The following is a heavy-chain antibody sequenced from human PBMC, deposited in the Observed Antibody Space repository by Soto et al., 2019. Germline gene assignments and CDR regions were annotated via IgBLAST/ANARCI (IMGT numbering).Heavy chain of an antibody. Sequence: EVQLVESGGGRVKPGGSLRLSCAASGFTFSSYSMNWVRQPPGTGLEWVSSISSSSSYKYYADSVKGRFTITRDNAKNSLYLQMNSLRAEDTAVYYCARDTNDFWSGYYMYWGQGTLVTVSS. V-gene: IGHV3-21*01. J-gene: IGHJ4*02. D-gene: IGHD3-3*01. CDR2: ISSSSSYK. CDR3: ARDTNDFWSGYYMY. CDR1: GFTFSSYS.